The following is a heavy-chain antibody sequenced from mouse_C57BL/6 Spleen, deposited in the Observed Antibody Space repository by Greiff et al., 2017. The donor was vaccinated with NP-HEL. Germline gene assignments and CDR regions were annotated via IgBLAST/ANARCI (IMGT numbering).Heavy chain of an antibody. CDR1: GYTFTSYW. D-gene: IGHD2-1*01. CDR3: ARLVTTLVRYFDV. Sequence: QVQLQQPGAELVMPGASVKLSCKASGYTFTSYWMHWVKQRPGQGLEWIGEIDPSDSYTNYNQKFKGKSTLTVDKSSSTAYMQLSSLTSEDSAVYYCARLVTTLVRYFDVWGTGTTVTVSS. V-gene: IGHV1-69*01. J-gene: IGHJ1*03. CDR2: IDPSDSYT.